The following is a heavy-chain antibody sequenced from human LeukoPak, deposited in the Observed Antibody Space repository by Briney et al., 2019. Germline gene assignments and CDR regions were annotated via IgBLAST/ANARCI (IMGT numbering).Heavy chain of an antibody. CDR1: GYTFTSYG. CDR2: ISAYNGNT. Sequence: GASVKVSCKASGYTFTSYGISWVRQAPGQGLEWMGWISAYNGNTDYAQKLQGRVTMATDTSTSTAYMELRSLRSDDTAVYYCARDVRTAVTTGYWGQGTLVTVSS. CDR3: ARDVRTAVTTGY. D-gene: IGHD4-17*01. J-gene: IGHJ4*02. V-gene: IGHV1-18*01.